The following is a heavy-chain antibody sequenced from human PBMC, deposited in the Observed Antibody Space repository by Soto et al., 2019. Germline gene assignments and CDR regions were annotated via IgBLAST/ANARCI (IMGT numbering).Heavy chain of an antibody. D-gene: IGHD1-26*01. CDR3: ARARGVVGATGDAFDI. CDR1: GGTFSSYA. J-gene: IGHJ3*02. CDR2: IIPIFGTA. V-gene: IGHV1-69*05. Sequence: QVQLVQSGAEVKKPGSSVKVSCKASGGTFSSYAISWVRQAPGQGLEWMGGIIPIFGTANYAQKFQGRVTITXXEXTXXAYMELSSLRSEDTAVYYCARARGVVGATGDAFDIWGQGTMVTVSS.